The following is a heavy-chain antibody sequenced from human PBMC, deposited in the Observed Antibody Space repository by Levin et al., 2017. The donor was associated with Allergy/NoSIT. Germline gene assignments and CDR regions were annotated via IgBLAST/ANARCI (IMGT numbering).Heavy chain of an antibody. V-gene: IGHV3-30*18. CDR1: GFTFSSYG. CDR3: AKRRGASRSWYEFDY. CDR2: ISYDGSNK. Sequence: PGESLKISCAASGFTFSSYGMHWVRQAPGKGLEWVAVISYDGSNKYYADSVKGRFTISRDNSKNTLYLQMNSLRAEDTAVYYCAKRRGASRSWYEFDYWGQGTLVTVSS. D-gene: IGHD6-13*01. J-gene: IGHJ4*02.